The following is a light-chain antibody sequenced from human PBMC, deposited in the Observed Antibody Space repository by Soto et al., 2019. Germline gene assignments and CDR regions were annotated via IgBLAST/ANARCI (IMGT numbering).Light chain of an antibody. CDR2: DVS. CDR1: SSDVGGYNS. V-gene: IGLV2-14*03. Sequence: QSVLTQPASVSGSPGQSITISCTGTSSDVGGYNSVSWYQQHPGKAPKLMIYDVSNRPARVSYRFSGSKSANTASLTISGIQAEDEADYYCSSYIGRHVIFGGGTKLTVL. J-gene: IGLJ2*01. CDR3: SSYIGRHVI.